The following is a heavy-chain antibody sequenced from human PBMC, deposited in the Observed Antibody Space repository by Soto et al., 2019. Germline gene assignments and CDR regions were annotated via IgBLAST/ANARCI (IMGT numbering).Heavy chain of an antibody. D-gene: IGHD1-26*01. CDR2: INPSGGST. CDR1: GYTFTSYY. Sequence: ASVKVSCKASGYTFTSYYMHWVRQAPGQGLEWMGIINPSGGSTSYAQKFQGRVTITADESTSTAYMELSSLRSEDTAVYYCARDSGSYFDYWGQGTLVTVSS. J-gene: IGHJ4*02. V-gene: IGHV1-46*01. CDR3: ARDSGSYFDY.